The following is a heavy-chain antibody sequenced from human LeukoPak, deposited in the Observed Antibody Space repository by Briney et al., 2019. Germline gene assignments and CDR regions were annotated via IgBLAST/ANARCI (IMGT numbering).Heavy chain of an antibody. Sequence: ASEKVSCKASGYTFTGYYMHWVRQAPGQELEWMGWINPNSGGTNYAQKFQGRVTMTRDTSISTAYMELSRLRSDDTAVYYCARVWGIAAAGNWFDPWGQGTLVTVSS. CDR2: INPNSGGT. V-gene: IGHV1-2*02. J-gene: IGHJ5*02. CDR3: ARVWGIAAAGNWFDP. CDR1: GYTFTGYY. D-gene: IGHD6-13*01.